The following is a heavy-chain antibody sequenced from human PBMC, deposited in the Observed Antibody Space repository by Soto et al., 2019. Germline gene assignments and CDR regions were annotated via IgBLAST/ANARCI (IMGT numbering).Heavy chain of an antibody. CDR1: TDSISNYY. Sequence: SETLSLTCTVCTDSISNYYWNWIRQPPGKGLEWIGYIYYSGSTRYNSSFKSRVSMSLDTSENQFSLKLTSVTTSDTAVYYCARGQWLASRGYSIEYPSFDYWGPGAQVTVS. V-gene: IGHV4-59*01. J-gene: IGHJ4*01. D-gene: IGHD5-12*01. CDR2: IYYSGST. CDR3: ARGQWLASRGYSIEYPSFDY.